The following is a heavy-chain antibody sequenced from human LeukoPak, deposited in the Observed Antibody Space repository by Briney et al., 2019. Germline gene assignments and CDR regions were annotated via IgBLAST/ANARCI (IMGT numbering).Heavy chain of an antibody. V-gene: IGHV1-3*01. D-gene: IGHD3-9*01. Sequence: GASVKVPCKASGYTFTSYAMHWVRQAPGQRLEWMGWINAGNGNTKYSQKFQGRVTITRDTSASTAYMELSSLRSEDTAVYYCARVGLEDFDWLLSLHDAFDIWGQGTMVTVSS. CDR2: INAGNGNT. J-gene: IGHJ3*02. CDR3: ARVGLEDFDWLLSLHDAFDI. CDR1: GYTFTSYA.